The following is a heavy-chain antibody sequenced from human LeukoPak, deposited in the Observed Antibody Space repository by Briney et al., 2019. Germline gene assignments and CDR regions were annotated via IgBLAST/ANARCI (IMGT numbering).Heavy chain of an antibody. CDR2: IYYSGST. J-gene: IGHJ4*02. CDR3: ARAYYDYVWGSWGYFDY. CDR1: GGSISSYY. V-gene: IGHV4-59*12. Sequence: SETLSLTCTVSGGSISSYYWSWIRQPPGKGLEWIGYIYYSGSTNYNPSLKSRVTISLDTSKNQFSLKLSSVTAADTAVYYCARAYYDYVWGSWGYFDYWGQGTLVTVSS. D-gene: IGHD3-16*01.